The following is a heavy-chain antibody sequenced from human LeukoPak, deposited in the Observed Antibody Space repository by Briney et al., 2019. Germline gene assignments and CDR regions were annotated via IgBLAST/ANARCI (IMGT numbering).Heavy chain of an antibody. CDR2: IYPGDSDT. J-gene: IGHJ3*02. CDR1: GYRFTTYC. V-gene: IGHV5-51*01. CDR3: ARLSRMATTLDAFDI. D-gene: IGHD5-24*01. Sequence: GESLKISCKGSGYRFTTYCIGWVRQMPGKGLEWMGIIYPGDSDTRDSPSFQGQVTISADKSITTAYLQWSSLKASDTAMYYCARLSRMATTLDAFDIWGQGTMVTVSS.